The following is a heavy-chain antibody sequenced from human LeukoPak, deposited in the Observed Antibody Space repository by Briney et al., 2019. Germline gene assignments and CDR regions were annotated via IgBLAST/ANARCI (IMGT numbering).Heavy chain of an antibody. J-gene: IGHJ4*02. D-gene: IGHD3-22*01. Sequence: GESLKISCKGSGYSFTSYWIGWVRQMPGKGLGWMGIIYPGDSDTRYSPSFQGQVTISADKSISTAYLQWSSLKASDTAMYYCARPHGYYYDSSGYALDYWGQGTLVTVSS. CDR3: ARPHGYYYDSSGYALDY. V-gene: IGHV5-51*01. CDR2: IYPGDSDT. CDR1: GYSFTSYW.